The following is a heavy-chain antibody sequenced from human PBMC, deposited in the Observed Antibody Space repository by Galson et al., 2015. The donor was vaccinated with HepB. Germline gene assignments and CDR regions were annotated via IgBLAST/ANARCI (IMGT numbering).Heavy chain of an antibody. J-gene: IGHJ4*02. CDR2: FDPEYGDS. CDR1: GHRVTEVS. Sequence: SVKVSCKVSGHRVTEVSIHWVRQAPGKGLEWMGGFDPEYGDSIYAQILQDRFTMTADTSTDTAYMELSSLTYEDTALYYCATNLGVPGYWGQGTLVTVSS. V-gene: IGHV1-24*01. D-gene: IGHD3-3*01. CDR3: ATNLGVPGY.